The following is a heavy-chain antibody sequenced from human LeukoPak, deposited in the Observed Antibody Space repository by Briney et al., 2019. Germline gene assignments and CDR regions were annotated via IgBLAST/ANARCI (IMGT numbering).Heavy chain of an antibody. CDR1: GFTFSSYG. D-gene: IGHD2-2*01. V-gene: IGHV3-7*01. CDR3: ARHSTYIVVVPAAPGYFDY. Sequence: PGGSLRLSCAASGFTFSSYGMHWVRQAPGKGLEWVASIKQDGSEKYYVDSVKGRFTISRDNAKNSLYLQMNSLRAEDTAVYYCARHSTYIVVVPAAPGYFDYWGQGTLVTVSS. CDR2: IKQDGSEK. J-gene: IGHJ4*02.